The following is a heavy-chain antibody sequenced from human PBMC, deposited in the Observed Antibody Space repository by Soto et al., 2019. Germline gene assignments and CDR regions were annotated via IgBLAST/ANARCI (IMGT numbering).Heavy chain of an antibody. CDR3: AHGSCSSADCYTNTDLDY. V-gene: IGHV2-5*02. D-gene: IGHD2-2*02. Sequence: QLTLKESGPTLVKPTQTLTLTCTFSGFSLSTTAEGVGWIRQPPGKALEWLALIYWEDDERYSPSLKSRLTITKDTSKNQGVLTMTNVDPVDTATYYCAHGSCSSADCYTNTDLDYWGQGILVTVSS. CDR2: IYWEDDE. CDR1: GFSLSTTAEG. J-gene: IGHJ4*02.